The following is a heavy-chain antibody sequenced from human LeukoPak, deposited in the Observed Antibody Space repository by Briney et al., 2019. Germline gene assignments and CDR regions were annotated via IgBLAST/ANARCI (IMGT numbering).Heavy chain of an antibody. CDR3: ARMDYYGSGSYS. V-gene: IGHV4-59*01. CDR1: GGSISSYY. D-gene: IGHD3-10*01. CDR2: IYYSGST. Sequence: SETLSLTCSVSGGSISSYYWSWIRQPPGKGLEWIGYIYYSGSTNYNPFLKSRVTISVDTSKNQFSLKLSSVTAADTAVYYCARMDYYGSGSYSWGQGTLVTVSS. J-gene: IGHJ4*02.